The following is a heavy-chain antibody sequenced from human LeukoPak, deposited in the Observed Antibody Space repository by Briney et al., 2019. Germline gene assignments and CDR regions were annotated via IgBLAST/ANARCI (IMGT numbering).Heavy chain of an antibody. CDR3: ARHYDNDGYYYAHFDY. CDR1: GFTFSDYY. J-gene: IGHJ4*02. CDR2: ISSSSYT. Sequence: GGSLRLSCAASGFTFSDYYMSWIRQAPGKGLEWASYISSSSYTNYADSVKGRFTISRDNAKNSLYLQMNSLRAEDTAVYYCARHYDNDGYYYAHFDYWGQGTLVTVSS. V-gene: IGHV3-11*06. D-gene: IGHD3-22*01.